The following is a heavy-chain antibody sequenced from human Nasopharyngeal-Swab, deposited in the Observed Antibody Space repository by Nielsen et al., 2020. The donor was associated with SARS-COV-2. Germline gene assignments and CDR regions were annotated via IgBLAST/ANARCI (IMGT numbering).Heavy chain of an antibody. CDR2: IIPIFGTA. D-gene: IGHD3-22*01. V-gene: IGHV1-69*01. CDR3: ARGPSSGYYLYAFDI. J-gene: IGHJ3*02. Sequence: WVRQAPGQGLERMGGIIPIFGTANYAQKFQGRVTITADESTSTAYMELSSLRSEDTAVYYCARGPSSGYYLYAFDIWGQGTMVTVSS.